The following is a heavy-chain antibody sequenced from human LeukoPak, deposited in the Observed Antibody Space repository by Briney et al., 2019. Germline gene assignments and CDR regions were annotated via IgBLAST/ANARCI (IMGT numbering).Heavy chain of an antibody. CDR1: GGSISSSSYY. J-gene: IGHJ4*02. CDR3: ARRRTPVHRYFDS. V-gene: IGHV4-39*01. D-gene: IGHD3-9*01. CDR2: IYYSGST. Sequence: PSETLSLTCTVSGGSISSSSYYWGWIRQPPGKGLEWIGSIYYSGSTYYNPSLKSRVTISVDTSENQFSLKLSSVTAADTAVYYCARRRTPVHRYFDSWGQGTLVTVSS.